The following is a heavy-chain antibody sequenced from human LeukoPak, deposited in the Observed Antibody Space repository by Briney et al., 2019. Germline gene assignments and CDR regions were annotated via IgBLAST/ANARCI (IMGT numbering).Heavy chain of an antibody. D-gene: IGHD3-10*01. J-gene: IGHJ4*02. CDR2: IYHSGST. CDR3: ARLLLWFGETQYYFDY. CDR1: GYSISSGYY. Sequence: SETLSLTCTVSGYSISSGYYWGWIRQPPGKGLEWIGSIYHSGSTYYNPSLKSRVTISVDTSKNQFSLKLSSVTAADTAVYYCARLLLWFGETQYYFDYWGQGTLVTVSS. V-gene: IGHV4-38-2*02.